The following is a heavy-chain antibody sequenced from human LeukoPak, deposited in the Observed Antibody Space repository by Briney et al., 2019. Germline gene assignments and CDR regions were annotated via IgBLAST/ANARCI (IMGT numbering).Heavy chain of an antibody. CDR1: GFTFSSYS. V-gene: IGHV3-21*01. D-gene: IGHD1-26*01. CDR2: ISSSSSYI. Sequence: GGSLRLSCAASGFTFSSYSMNWVRQAPGKGLEWVSSISSSSSYIYYADSVKGRFTISRDNAKNSLYLQMNSLRAEDTAVYYCARRGELLLGAFDIWGQGTMVTVSS. CDR3: ARRGELLLGAFDI. J-gene: IGHJ3*02.